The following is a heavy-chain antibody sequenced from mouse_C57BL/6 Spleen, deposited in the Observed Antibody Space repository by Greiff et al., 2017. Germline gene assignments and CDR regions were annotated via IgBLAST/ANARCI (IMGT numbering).Heavy chain of an antibody. Sequence: EVQLQQSGGGLVKPGGSLKLSCAASGFTFSDYGMHWVRQAPEKGLEWVAYISSGSSTIYYADTVKGRFTISRDNAKNTLFLQMTSLRSEDTAMYYCARKLSGAYWGQGTLVTVSA. V-gene: IGHV5-17*01. CDR2: ISSGSSTI. CDR1: GFTFSDYG. J-gene: IGHJ3*01. D-gene: IGHD3-1*01. CDR3: ARKLSGAY.